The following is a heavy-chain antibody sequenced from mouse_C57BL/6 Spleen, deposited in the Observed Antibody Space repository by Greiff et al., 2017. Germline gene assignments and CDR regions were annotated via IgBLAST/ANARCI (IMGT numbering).Heavy chain of an antibody. D-gene: IGHD2-4*01. CDR2: IWRGGST. J-gene: IGHJ3*01. V-gene: IGHV2-5*01. CDR1: GLSLTSYG. Sequence: QVQLKESGPGLVQPSQSLSITCTVSGLSLTSYGVHWVRQSPGKGLEWLGVIWRGGSTDYNAAFMSRLSITKDNSKSQVFFKMNSLQADDTAIYYCAKRDDYDGGWFAYWGQGTLVTVSA. CDR3: AKRDDYDGGWFAY.